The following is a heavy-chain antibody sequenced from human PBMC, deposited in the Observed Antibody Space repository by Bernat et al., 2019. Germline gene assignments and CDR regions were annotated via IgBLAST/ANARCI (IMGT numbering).Heavy chain of an antibody. D-gene: IGHD2-15*01. CDR1: GFTFSSYS. CDR3: ARDSGRGYYFYGMDV. CDR2: ISSSSSYI. V-gene: IGHV3-21*01. J-gene: IGHJ6*02. Sequence: EVQLVESGGGLVKPGGSLRLSCAASGFTFSSYSMNWVRQAPGKGLEWVSSISSSSSYIYYADSVKGRFTISRDNAQNSLYLQMNSLGAEDTAVYYCARDSGRGYYFYGMDVWGQGTTVTVSS.